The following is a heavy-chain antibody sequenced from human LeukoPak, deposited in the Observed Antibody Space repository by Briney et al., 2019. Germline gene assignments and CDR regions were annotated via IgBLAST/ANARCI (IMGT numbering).Heavy chain of an antibody. J-gene: IGHJ4*02. D-gene: IGHD2-2*01. CDR1: GYSISSGYY. CDR2: IYHSGST. V-gene: IGHV4-38-2*02. CDR3: ARKAVVVPAAKGDYFDY. Sequence: SETLSLTCTVSGYSISSGYYWGWIRQPPGKGLGWIGSIYHSGSTYYNPSLKSRVTISVDTSKNQFSLKLSSVTAADTAVYYCARKAVVVPAAKGDYFDYWGQGTLVTVSS.